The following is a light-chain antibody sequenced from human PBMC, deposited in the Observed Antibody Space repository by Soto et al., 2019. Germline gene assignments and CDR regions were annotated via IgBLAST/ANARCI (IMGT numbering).Light chain of an antibody. CDR1: ESITSY. V-gene: IGKV1-39*01. J-gene: IGKJ4*01. Sequence: DIQMTQSPLSLSASVGDRVTITCRASESITSYLNWYQQKPGKAPKLLIYAASSLHTGVPSRFSGSGFGTDFTLTISSLQPEEFATYFCQETYSSLTFGGGTKVDI. CDR2: AAS. CDR3: QETYSSLT.